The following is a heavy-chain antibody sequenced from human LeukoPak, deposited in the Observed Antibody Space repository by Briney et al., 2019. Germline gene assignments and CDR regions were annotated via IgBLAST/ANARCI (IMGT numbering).Heavy chain of an antibody. J-gene: IGHJ4*02. CDR3: ARDRGSSWYVDY. CDR2: INPNSGGT. CDR1: RYIFTSYY. D-gene: IGHD6-13*01. Sequence: ASVKVSCKASRYIFTSYYIHWVRQAPGQGLEWMGWINPNSGGTNYAQKFQDRVTMTGDTSIRTAYMELSRLRSDDTAVYYCARDRGSSWYVDYWGQGTLVTVSS. V-gene: IGHV1-2*02.